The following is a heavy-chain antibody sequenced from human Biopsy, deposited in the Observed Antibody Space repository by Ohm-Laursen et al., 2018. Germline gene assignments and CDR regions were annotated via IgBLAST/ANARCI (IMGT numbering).Heavy chain of an antibody. CDR1: GGSISSSITYY. Sequence: TMSLTCSVSGGSISSSITYYWAWLRQTPGKGLEWIGEINHSGRTNYNPSLKSRVTISVDTSKNQFSLKVRSVTAADTAVYYCVRGVDYYDPYHYYALDVWGQGTTVTVSS. V-gene: IGHV4-39*07. J-gene: IGHJ6*02. D-gene: IGHD3-22*01. CDR3: VRGVDYYDPYHYYALDV. CDR2: INHSGRT.